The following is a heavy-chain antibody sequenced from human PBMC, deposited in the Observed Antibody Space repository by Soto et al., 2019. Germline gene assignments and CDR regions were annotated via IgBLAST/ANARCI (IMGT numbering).Heavy chain of an antibody. Sequence: GGSLRLSCAASGFTFSSYAMSWVRQAPGKGLEWVSAISGSGGSTYYADSVKGRFTISRDNSKNTLYLQMNSLRAEDTAVYYCAKFGSVPAAGNYYYGMDVWGQGTTVTVSS. V-gene: IGHV3-23*01. D-gene: IGHD2-2*01. CDR3: AKFGSVPAAGNYYYGMDV. CDR1: GFTFSSYA. J-gene: IGHJ6*02. CDR2: ISGSGGST.